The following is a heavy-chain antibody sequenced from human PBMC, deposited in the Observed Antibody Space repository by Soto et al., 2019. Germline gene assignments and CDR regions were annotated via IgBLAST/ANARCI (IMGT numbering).Heavy chain of an antibody. D-gene: IGHD3-9*01. CDR3: VKVSTFYDILTGYYSTNFFDP. CDR1: GFTFSEYS. CDR2: ISSDGDIT. V-gene: IGHV3-64D*06. Sequence: GGSLRLSCSASGFTFSEYSMHWVRQAPGKGLQYVSTISSDGDITYYADSVKGRFTISRDNSKNTLYLQMSSLRPEDTAVYYCVKVSTFYDILTGYYSTNFFDPWGQGTLVTVSS. J-gene: IGHJ5*02.